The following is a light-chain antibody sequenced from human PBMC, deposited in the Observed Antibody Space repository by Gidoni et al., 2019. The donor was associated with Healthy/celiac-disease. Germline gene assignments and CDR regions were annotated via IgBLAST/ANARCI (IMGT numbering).Light chain of an antibody. CDR3: QQRSNWPLT. J-gene: IGKJ3*01. V-gene: IGKV3-11*01. CDR2: DAS. Sequence: EIVLTQSPATLSLSPGERATLSGRASQSVSSYLAWYQQKPGQAPRLLIDDASNRATGLPARFSGSGSGTDFTLTISSREPEDFAVYHCQQRSNWPLTFGPGTKVDIK. CDR1: QSVSSY.